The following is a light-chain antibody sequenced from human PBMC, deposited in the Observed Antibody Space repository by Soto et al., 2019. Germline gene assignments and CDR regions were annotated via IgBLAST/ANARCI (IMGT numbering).Light chain of an antibody. Sequence: ALAQPPSASGSPGQSVTISCTGTSSDVGGYDYVSWYQQHPGKAPKLMIHGVSKRPSGVPDRFSGSKSGNTASLTVSGLQAEDEADYYCSSYAGSNNLIFGGGTKVTVL. CDR2: GVS. V-gene: IGLV2-8*01. J-gene: IGLJ2*01. CDR3: SSYAGSNNLI. CDR1: SSDVGGYDY.